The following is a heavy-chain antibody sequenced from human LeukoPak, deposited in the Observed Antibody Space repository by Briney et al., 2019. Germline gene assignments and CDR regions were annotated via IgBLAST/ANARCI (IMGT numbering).Heavy chain of an antibody. CDR1: GGSISSSSYY. J-gene: IGHJ6*03. CDR2: IYYSGST. CDR3: ARGMRRFPYYYYYMDV. V-gene: IGHV4-39*01. D-gene: IGHD3-10*01. Sequence: SETLSLTCTVSGGSISSSSYYWGWIRQPPGRGLEWIGSIYYSGSTYYNPSLKSRVTISVDTSKNQFSLKLSSVTAADTAVYYCARGMRRFPYYYYYMDVWGKGTTVTVSS.